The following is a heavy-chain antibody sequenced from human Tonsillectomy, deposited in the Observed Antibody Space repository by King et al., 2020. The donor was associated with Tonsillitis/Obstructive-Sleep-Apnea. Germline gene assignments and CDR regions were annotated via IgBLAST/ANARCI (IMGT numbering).Heavy chain of an antibody. V-gene: IGHV3-11*06. D-gene: IGHD6-19*01. Sequence: QLVQSGGGLVKPGGSLRLSCAASGFTFSDYYMSWIRQAPGKGLEWVSYISSSSSYTNYADSVKGRFTISRDNAKNSLYLQMNSLRAEDTAVYYCARTKEYSSGWYYLEYWGQGTLVTVSS. CDR3: ARTKEYSSGWYYLEY. J-gene: IGHJ4*02. CDR1: GFTFSDYY. CDR2: ISSSSSYT.